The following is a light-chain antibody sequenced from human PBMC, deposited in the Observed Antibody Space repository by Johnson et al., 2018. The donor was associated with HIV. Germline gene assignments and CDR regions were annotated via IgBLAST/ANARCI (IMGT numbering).Light chain of an antibody. CDR3: GTWDSSLSAYV. CDR2: ENN. CDR1: SSNIGNNY. V-gene: IGLV1-51*02. Sequence: QPVLTQPPSMSAAPGQRVTISCSGSSSNIGNNYVSWYQQLPGTAPKLLIYENNKRPSGIPDRFSGSKSGTSATLGITGLQTGDEADYYCGTWDSSLSAYVFGTGTKVTVL. J-gene: IGLJ1*01.